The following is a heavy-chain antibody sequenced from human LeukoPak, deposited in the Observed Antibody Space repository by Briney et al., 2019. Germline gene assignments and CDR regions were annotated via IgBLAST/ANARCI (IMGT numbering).Heavy chain of an antibody. D-gene: IGHD6-13*01. V-gene: IGHV1-2*02. CDR3: ARTSDGMAAAGLDYFDY. Sequence: GASVKVSCKASGYTFTGYYMHWVRQAPGQGLEWMGWINPNSGGTNYAQKFQGRVTMTRDTSISTAYMELSRLRSDDTAVYYCARTSDGMAAAGLDYFDYWGQGTLVTVSS. CDR2: INPNSGGT. CDR1: GYTFTGYY. J-gene: IGHJ4*02.